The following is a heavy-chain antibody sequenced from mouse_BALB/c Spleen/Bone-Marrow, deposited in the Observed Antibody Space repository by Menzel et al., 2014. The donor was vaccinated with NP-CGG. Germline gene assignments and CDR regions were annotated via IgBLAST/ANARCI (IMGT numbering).Heavy chain of an antibody. D-gene: IGHD2-1*01. CDR3: TRWYYGNYFDY. CDR2: INPSNGGT. V-gene: IGHV1S81*02. CDR1: GYTFTSYY. Sequence: VQLQQSGAELVKPGASVKLSCKASGYTFTSYYMYWVKQRPGQGLEWIGEINPSNGGTNFNEKFKSKATLTVDKSSSTAYMQLSSLTSEDSAVHYCTRWYYGNYFDYWGQGTTLTVSS. J-gene: IGHJ2*01.